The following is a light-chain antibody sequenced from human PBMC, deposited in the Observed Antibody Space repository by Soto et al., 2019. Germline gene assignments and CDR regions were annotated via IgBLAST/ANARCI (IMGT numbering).Light chain of an antibody. J-gene: IGKJ1*01. CDR1: QSVSNN. CDR2: DAS. V-gene: IGKV3-15*01. Sequence: ILMTQSPATLSVSPGERATLSCRASQSVSNNLAWYQQKHCQAPRLLIYDASTRATGIPARFSGSGSVTEFTLTISGLQSEDFAVYYCQQYNNWPPWTCGQGTKVEIK. CDR3: QQYNNWPPWT.